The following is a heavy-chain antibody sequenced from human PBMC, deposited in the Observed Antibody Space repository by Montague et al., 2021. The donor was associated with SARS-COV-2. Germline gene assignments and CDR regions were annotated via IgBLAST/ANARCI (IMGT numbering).Heavy chain of an antibody. CDR2: IYDGDTT. J-gene: IGHJ4*02. CDR1: GASIRSTTFY. D-gene: IGHD6-19*01. CDR3: VTLGKTAVASQFDY. Sequence: SETLSLTCTVSGASIRSTTFYWGWIRQSPGKGLEWIGYIYDGDTTYYNPSLKSRVAISLDTPNNQFSLKITSLIVADTAIYYCVTLGKTAVASQFDYWGPGILVTVSS. V-gene: IGHV4-61*05.